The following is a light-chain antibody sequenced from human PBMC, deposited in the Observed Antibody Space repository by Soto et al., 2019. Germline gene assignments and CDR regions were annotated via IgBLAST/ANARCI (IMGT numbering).Light chain of an antibody. CDR1: QSVNSSY. Sequence: EIVLTQSPGTLSLPPGDRVTLSCTASQSVNSSYLAWYQHKPGQAPRLLIYGASTRATGIPDRFSGSGSGTDFTLTISRLEPEDFAVYYCQQYGSSPRKFGQGTKVDIK. V-gene: IGKV3-20*01. J-gene: IGKJ1*01. CDR2: GAS. CDR3: QQYGSSPRK.